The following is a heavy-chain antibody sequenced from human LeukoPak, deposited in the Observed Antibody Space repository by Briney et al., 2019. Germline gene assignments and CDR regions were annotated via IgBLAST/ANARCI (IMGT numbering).Heavy chain of an antibody. D-gene: IGHD1-1*01. CDR3: ARDVRLGATNNWFDP. Sequence: GGSLRLSCAVSGFTFSSYSMHWVRQAPGKGLEWVSSISSSSSHIYYADSVKGRFTISRDNAKNSLYLQMNSLRAEDTAVYYCARDVRLGATNNWFDPWGQGTLVTVSS. J-gene: IGHJ5*02. CDR1: GFTFSSYS. CDR2: ISSSSSHI. V-gene: IGHV3-21*01.